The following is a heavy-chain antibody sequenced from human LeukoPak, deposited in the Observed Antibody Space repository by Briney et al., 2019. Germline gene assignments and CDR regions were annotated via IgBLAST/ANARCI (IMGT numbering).Heavy chain of an antibody. V-gene: IGHV3-7*01. Sequence: GGSLRLSCAASEFTFSNYWMNWVRQAPGKGLEWVANIKHDGAEKYYVDSVRGRFTISRDNAKNSLYLQMNSLRAEDTAVYYCARDRSSMSTVITTGKAGFDPWGQGTLVTVSS. J-gene: IGHJ5*02. CDR2: IKHDGAEK. CDR1: EFTFSNYW. D-gene: IGHD3-16*01. CDR3: ARDRSSMSTVITTGKAGFDP.